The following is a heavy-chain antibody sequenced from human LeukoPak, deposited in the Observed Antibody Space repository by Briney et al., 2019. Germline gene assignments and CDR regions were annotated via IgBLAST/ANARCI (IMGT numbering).Heavy chain of an antibody. J-gene: IGHJ4*02. CDR2: ISGSGGST. CDR1: GFTFSNAW. CDR3: AKTWSWVATK. V-gene: IGHV3-23*01. D-gene: IGHD5-12*01. Sequence: GGSLRLSCAASGFTFSNAWMSWVRQAPGKGLEWVSAISGSGGSTYYADSVKGRFTISRDNSKNTLYLQMNSLRAEDTAVYYCAKTWSWVATKWGQGTLVTVSS.